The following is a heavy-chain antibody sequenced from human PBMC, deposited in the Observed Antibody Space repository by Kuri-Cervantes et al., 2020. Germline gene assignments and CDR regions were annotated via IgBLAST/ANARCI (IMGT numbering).Heavy chain of an antibody. J-gene: IGHJ4*02. CDR2: INPSGGST. V-gene: IGHV1-46*01. CDR1: GYTFTSYY. D-gene: IGHD5-18*01. CDR3: ARLRGYSYGFDDY. Sequence: ASVKVSCKASGYTFTSYYMHWVRQAPGQGLEWMGIINPSGGSTSYAQKFQGRVTITADESTSTAYMELSSLRSEDTAVYYCARLRGYSYGFDDYWGQGTLVTVSS.